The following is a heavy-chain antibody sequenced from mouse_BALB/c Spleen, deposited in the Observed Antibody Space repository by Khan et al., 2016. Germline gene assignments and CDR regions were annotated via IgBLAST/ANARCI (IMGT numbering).Heavy chain of an antibody. V-gene: IGHV2-2*02. J-gene: IGHJ3*01. Sequence: QVQLKQSGPGLVQPSQSLSITCTVSGFSLTNFGIHWIRQSPGKGLEWLGVIWSAGSTAYNAAFTSRLSISKDNSKSQVFFKMHILQANDTAIYYCARPSIYYGNPIAYWGQGTLVTVSA. D-gene: IGHD2-1*01. CDR1: GFSLTNFG. CDR2: IWSAGST. CDR3: ARPSIYYGNPIAY.